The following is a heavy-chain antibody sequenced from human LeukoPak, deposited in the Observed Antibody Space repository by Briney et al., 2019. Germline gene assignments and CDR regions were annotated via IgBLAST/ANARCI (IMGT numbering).Heavy chain of an antibody. J-gene: IGHJ4*02. CDR1: GFPFSTYG. V-gene: IGHV3-30*02. Sequence: PGGSLRLSCAASGFPFSTYGMHWVRQAPGKGLEWVAFIRYDGSNKYYADSVKGRFTISRDNAKNSLYLQMNSLRAEDTAVYYCARSKWDTSGWYYFDYWGPGTLVTVSS. CDR2: IRYDGSNK. D-gene: IGHD6-19*01. CDR3: ARSKWDTSGWYYFDY.